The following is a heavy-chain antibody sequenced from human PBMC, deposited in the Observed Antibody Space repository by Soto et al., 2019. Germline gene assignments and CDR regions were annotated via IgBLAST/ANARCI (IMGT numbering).Heavy chain of an antibody. CDR2: ISSSGAST. CDR3: AKNQHAMAHDY. J-gene: IGHJ4*02. Sequence: GSLRLSCAASGSTFSNYAMSWVRQAPGKELEWVSTISSSGASTDYADSVKGRFTISRDNSQNTLNLQMNSLRAEDTAIYYCAKNQHAMAHDYWGPGTLVTVSS. V-gene: IGHV3-23*01. D-gene: IGHD2-8*01. CDR1: GSTFSNYA.